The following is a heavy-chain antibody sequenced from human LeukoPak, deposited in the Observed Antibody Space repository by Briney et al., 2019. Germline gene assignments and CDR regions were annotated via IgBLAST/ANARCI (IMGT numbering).Heavy chain of an antibody. V-gene: IGHV3-11*01. CDR2: ISSSGSTI. J-gene: IGHJ4*02. CDR1: GFTFSDYY. Sequence: PGGSLRLSCAASGFTFSDYYMSWIRQAPGKGLEWVSYISSSGSTIYYADSVKGRFTISRDNAKNSLYLQMNSLRAEDTAVYYCARDRSDYYDSSGYPPGYWGQGTLVTVSS. D-gene: IGHD3-22*01. CDR3: ARDRSDYYDSSGYPPGY.